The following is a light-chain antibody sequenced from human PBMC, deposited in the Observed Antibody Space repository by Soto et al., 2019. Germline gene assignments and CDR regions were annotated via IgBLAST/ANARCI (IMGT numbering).Light chain of an antibody. V-gene: IGKV3-20*01. CDR1: QAVRSNN. CDR2: GAS. CDR3: QQYGSSPRYT. J-gene: IGKJ2*01. Sequence: ESVLTQSPGTLSLSPGERATLSCRASQAVRSNNLAWYQHKPGQAPRLLIYGASSRATGIPDRFSGSGSRTDFTLTISRLEPEDFAVYYCQQYGSSPRYTFGQGDKRDI.